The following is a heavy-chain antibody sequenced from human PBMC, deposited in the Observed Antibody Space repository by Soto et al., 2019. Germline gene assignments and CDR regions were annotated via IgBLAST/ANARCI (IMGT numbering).Heavy chain of an antibody. J-gene: IGHJ4*02. V-gene: IGHV3-74*01. CDR2: INSDGSST. CDR3: ATMCIAVAGTDY. D-gene: IGHD6-19*01. CDR1: GSTFSSYW. Sequence: GGSLRLSCAASGSTFSSYWMHWVRQAPGKGLVWVSRINSDGSSTSYADSVKGRFTISRDNAKNTLYLQMNSLRAEDTAVYYCATMCIAVAGTDYWGQGTLVTVSS.